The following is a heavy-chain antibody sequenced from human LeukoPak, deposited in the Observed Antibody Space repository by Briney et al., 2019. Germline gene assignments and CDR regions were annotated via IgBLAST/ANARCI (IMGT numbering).Heavy chain of an antibody. J-gene: IGHJ4*02. CDR1: GGSISSGGDY. CDR3: ARVTAAGEYYFDY. CDR2: IYYSGST. D-gene: IGHD6-13*01. V-gene: IGHV4-61*08. Sequence: SETLSLTCTVSGGSISSGGDYWSWIRQHPGKGLEWIGYIYYSGSTSYNPSLKSRVTMSLDTSKNQVSLKLYSVTAADTAMYYCARVTAAGEYYFDYWGQGIRLTVSS.